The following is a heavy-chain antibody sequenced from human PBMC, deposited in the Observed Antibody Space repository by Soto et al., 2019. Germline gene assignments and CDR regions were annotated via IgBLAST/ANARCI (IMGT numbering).Heavy chain of an antibody. J-gene: IGHJ3*02. CDR2: IIPIFGTA. Sequence: SVKVSCKASGGTFSSYAISWVRQAPGQGLEWMGGIIPIFGTANYAQKFQGRVTITADESTSTAYMELSSLRSEDTAVYYCARASVPAALGSLFDIWGQGTMVTVSS. CDR1: GGTFSSYA. CDR3: ARASVPAALGSLFDI. V-gene: IGHV1-69*13. D-gene: IGHD2-2*01.